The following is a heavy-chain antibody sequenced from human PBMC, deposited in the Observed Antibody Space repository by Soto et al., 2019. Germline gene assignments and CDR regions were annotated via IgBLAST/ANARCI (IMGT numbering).Heavy chain of an antibody. V-gene: IGHV1-18*01. J-gene: IGHJ5*02. D-gene: IGHD6-19*01. CDR2: ISAYNGNT. Sequence: GASVKVSCKASGYTFTSYGISWVRQAPGQGLEWMGWISAYNGNTNYAQKLQGRVTMTTDTSTSTAYMELRSLRSDDTAVYYCATHDPCGSRQWPPSSFAPWGQATLATAS. CDR3: ATHDPCGSRQWPPSSFAP. CDR1: GYTFTSYG.